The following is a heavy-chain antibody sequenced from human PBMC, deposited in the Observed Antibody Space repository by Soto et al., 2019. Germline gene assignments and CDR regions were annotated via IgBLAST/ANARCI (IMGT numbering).Heavy chain of an antibody. V-gene: IGHV1-3*05. D-gene: IGHD4-4*01. CDR3: ARAPPTVTTYRGWFDP. CDR2: INAGNGNT. J-gene: IGHJ5*02. Sequence: QVELVQSGAQEKKPGASVQVSCKASGYTFTSYAMHWVRQAPGQRLEWMGWINAGNGNTKYSQKFQGRVTITRDTSASTANMELSSLRSEDTAVYYCARAPPTVTTYRGWFDPWGQGTLVTVSS. CDR1: GYTFTSYA.